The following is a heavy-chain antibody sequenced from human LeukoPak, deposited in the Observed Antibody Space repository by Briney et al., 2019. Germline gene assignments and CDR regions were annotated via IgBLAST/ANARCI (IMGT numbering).Heavy chain of an antibody. CDR3: AKDMGRGWCYFDY. Sequence: GGSLRLSCAASGFTFSTYAVSWVRQAPGKGLEWVSIFTGGEGITHYADSVKGRFTISRDNSKNTLYLQMNSLRVEDTAVYYCAKDMGRGWCYFDYWGQGTLVTVSS. J-gene: IGHJ4*02. D-gene: IGHD6-19*01. CDR2: FTGGEGIT. CDR1: GFTFSTYA. V-gene: IGHV3-23*01.